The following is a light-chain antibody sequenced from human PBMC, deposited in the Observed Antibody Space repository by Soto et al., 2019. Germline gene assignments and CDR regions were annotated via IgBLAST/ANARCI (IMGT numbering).Light chain of an antibody. J-gene: IGLJ1*01. CDR3: SSFTTYNTRV. CDR2: EVN. CDR1: NSDVGAYNF. Sequence: QSALTQPASVSGSPGQSIAISCTGTNSDVGAYNFVSWYQQYPGKAPKLIIHEVNNRPSGVSDRFSGSKSGNTASLTISGLQADDEADYYCSSFTTYNTRVFGTGTK. V-gene: IGLV2-14*01.